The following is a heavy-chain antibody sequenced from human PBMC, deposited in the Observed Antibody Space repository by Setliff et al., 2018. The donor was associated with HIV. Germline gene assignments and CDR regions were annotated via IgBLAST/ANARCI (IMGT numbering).Heavy chain of an antibody. D-gene: IGHD2-2*01. Sequence: PGESLKISCGASGFTFSNYNMNWVRQAPGKGLEWVSYITSSGRSISYADSVKGRFTIPRVNAKNSLYLQMNSLRAEDTAVYYCARSSLVVPSAKTHYFFDLWGRGTLVTVSS. J-gene: IGHJ2*01. CDR2: ITSSGRSI. CDR3: ARSSLVVPSAKTHYFFDL. V-gene: IGHV3-48*04. CDR1: GFTFSNYN.